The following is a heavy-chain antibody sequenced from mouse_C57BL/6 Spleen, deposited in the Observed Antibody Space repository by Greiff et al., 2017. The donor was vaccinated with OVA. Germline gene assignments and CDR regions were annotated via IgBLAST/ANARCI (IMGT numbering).Heavy chain of an antibody. CDR2: IDPNSGGT. Sequence: VQLQQPGAELVKPGASVKLSCKASGYTFTSYWMHWVKQRPGRGLEWIGRIDPNSGGTKYNEKFKSKATLTVDKPSSTAYMQRSSLTSEDSAVYYCARSAYYGSSYNYFDYWGQGTTLTVSS. CDR1: GYTFTSYW. CDR3: ARSAYYGSSYNYFDY. D-gene: IGHD1-1*01. V-gene: IGHV1-72*01. J-gene: IGHJ2*01.